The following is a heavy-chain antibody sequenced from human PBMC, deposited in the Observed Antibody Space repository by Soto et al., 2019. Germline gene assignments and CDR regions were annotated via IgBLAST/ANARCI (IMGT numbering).Heavy chain of an antibody. V-gene: IGHV3-30*18. CDR1: GFTFRNYG. Sequence: QVQLVESGGGVVRPGRSLRLTCAASGFTFRNYGMHWVRQAPGKGLEWVAVISHGGSDKYYADSMKGRFIISRDNSENTLFLNMNSLKPEDTAVYYCAKENQHLVHDYWGQGTLVTVSS. J-gene: IGHJ4*02. CDR3: AKENQHLVHDY. D-gene: IGHD6-13*01. CDR2: ISHGGSDK.